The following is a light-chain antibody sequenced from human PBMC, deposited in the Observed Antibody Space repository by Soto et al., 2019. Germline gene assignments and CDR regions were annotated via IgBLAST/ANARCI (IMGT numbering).Light chain of an antibody. Sequence: EIVLTQSPATLSLSPGERATLSCRASQSVSTYLAWYQQKPGQAPRFLIYDASKRATGIAARFSGSGSGTDFTLTISSLEPEDFAVYYCQRRSNWPRTFGGGTKVEIK. CDR2: DAS. J-gene: IGKJ4*01. CDR1: QSVSTY. V-gene: IGKV3-11*01. CDR3: QRRSNWPRT.